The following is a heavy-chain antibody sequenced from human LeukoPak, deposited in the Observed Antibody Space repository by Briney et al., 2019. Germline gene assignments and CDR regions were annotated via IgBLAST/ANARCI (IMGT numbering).Heavy chain of an antibody. J-gene: IGHJ4*02. Sequence: PGGSLRLSCAASGFTFTDAWMSWVRQAPGRGLEWVGRIRSETVGGTTDYAAPVKGRFTISRDDSKNTVYLQMNSLKTDDTAVYYCTPDRDLYDILNGLLGLDYWGQGTLVTVSS. D-gene: IGHD3-9*01. CDR2: IRSETVGGTT. CDR1: GFTFTDAW. CDR3: TPDRDLYDILNGLLGLDY. V-gene: IGHV3-15*05.